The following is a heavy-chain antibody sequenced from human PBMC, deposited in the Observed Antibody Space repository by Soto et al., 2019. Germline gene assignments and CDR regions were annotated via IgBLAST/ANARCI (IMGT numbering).Heavy chain of an antibody. J-gene: IGHJ6*02. CDR2: ISAYNGNT. CDR1: GYTFTSYG. D-gene: IGHD6-13*01. Sequence: QVQLVQSGAEVKKPGASVKVSCKASGYTFTSYGISWVRQAPGQGLEWMGWISAYNGNTNYAQKLQGRVTMTTDTSTSTAYMELRSLRSDDTAVYYCARSIAAAGSDYYYYYYGMDVWGQGTTVTVSS. CDR3: ARSIAAAGSDYYYYYYGMDV. V-gene: IGHV1-18*04.